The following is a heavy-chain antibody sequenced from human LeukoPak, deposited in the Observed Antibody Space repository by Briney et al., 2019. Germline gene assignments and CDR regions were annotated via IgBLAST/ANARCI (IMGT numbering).Heavy chain of an antibody. CDR3: AREVWAARSYYYYMDV. V-gene: IGHV4-4*07. CDR1: GGSVSSYY. Sequence: SETLSLTCTVSGGSVSSYYWSWIRQPAGKGLEWIGRIYTSGSTNYNPSLKSRVTMSVDTSKNQFSLKLSSVTAADTAVHYCAREVWAARSYYYYMDVWGKGTTVTVSS. D-gene: IGHD6-6*01. J-gene: IGHJ6*03. CDR2: IYTSGST.